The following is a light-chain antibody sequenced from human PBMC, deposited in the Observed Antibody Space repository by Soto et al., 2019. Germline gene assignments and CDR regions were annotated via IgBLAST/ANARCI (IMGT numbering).Light chain of an antibody. V-gene: IGKV1-5*03. CDR2: KAS. CDR3: QHYDSYPWT. J-gene: IGKJ1*01. Sequence: DIQMTQSPSTLSASVRDRVTITCRASQSISSWLAWYQQKPGKAPKLLIYKASTLETGVPSRFSGSGSGTDFTLTISSLQPDDFATYYCQHYDSYPWTFGQGTKVEIK. CDR1: QSISSW.